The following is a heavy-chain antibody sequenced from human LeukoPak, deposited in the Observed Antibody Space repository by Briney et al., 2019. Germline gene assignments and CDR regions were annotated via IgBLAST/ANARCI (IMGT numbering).Heavy chain of an antibody. CDR1: GYTLTELS. CDR3: ATPDSSSWHFDY. V-gene: IGHV1-24*01. CDR2: FDPEDDET. J-gene: IGHJ4*02. Sequence: ASVKVSCKVSGYTLTELSMHWVRQAPGKGLEWMGGFDPEDDETIYAQKFQGRVTMTEDTSTDTAYMELSSLRSEDTAVYYCATPDSSSWHFDYWGQGTLVTVSS. D-gene: IGHD6-13*01.